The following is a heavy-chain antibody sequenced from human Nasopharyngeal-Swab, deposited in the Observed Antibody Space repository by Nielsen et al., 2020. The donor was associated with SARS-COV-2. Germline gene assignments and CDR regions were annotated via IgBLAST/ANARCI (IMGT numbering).Heavy chain of an antibody. V-gene: IGHV3-11*04. Sequence: GESLKLSCTASGFTFSDYFMSWIRQAPGKGLEWVPYISRSGSSIYYADSVKGRFTISRDNAKNSLYLQMNSLRAEDTAVYYCARDGQSRTNWFDPWGQGTVVTVSS. CDR3: ARDGQSRTNWFDP. J-gene: IGHJ5*02. CDR1: GFTFSDYF. CDR2: ISRSGSSI. D-gene: IGHD2-8*01.